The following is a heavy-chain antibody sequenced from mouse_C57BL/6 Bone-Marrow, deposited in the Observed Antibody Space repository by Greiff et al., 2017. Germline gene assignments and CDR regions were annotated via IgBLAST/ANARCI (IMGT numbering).Heavy chain of an antibody. CDR2: IDPSDSYT. Sequence: QVQLQQPGAELVRPGTSVKLSCKASGYTFTSYWMHWVKQRPGQGLEWIGVIDPSDSYTNYNQKFKGKATLTVDTSSSTAYMQLSSLTSEDSAVYYCARGIYYDYDEDFDYWGQGTSPTVSS. J-gene: IGHJ2*03. V-gene: IGHV1-59*01. CDR3: ARGIYYDYDEDFDY. D-gene: IGHD2-4*01. CDR1: GYTFTSYW.